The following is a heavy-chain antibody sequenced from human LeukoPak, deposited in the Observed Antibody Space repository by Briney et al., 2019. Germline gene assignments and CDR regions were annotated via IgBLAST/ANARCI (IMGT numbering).Heavy chain of an antibody. J-gene: IGHJ5*02. D-gene: IGHD3-10*01. CDR1: GFTFSSYG. Sequence: GGSLRLSCEDSGFTFSSYGMHWVRQAPGKGLEWVAGISGSAGSTYYADLVKGRFTISRDNSKNTLYLQMDSLRDEDTAGYYCVRDQAGSRHYGDLWGQGTLVTVSS. CDR2: ISGSAGST. V-gene: IGHV3-23*01. CDR3: VRDQAGSRHYGDL.